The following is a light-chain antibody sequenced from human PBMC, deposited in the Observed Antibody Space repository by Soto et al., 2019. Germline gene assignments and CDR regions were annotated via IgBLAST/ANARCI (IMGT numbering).Light chain of an antibody. CDR1: QSVNSY. CDR3: QQYNKWPAEIT. V-gene: IGKV3-15*01. CDR2: GAS. J-gene: IGKJ5*01. Sequence: EIVMTQSPATLSVSPGERATLSCRASQSVNSYLAWYQQKPGQAPRLLIFGASTRATGIPARFSGSGSGTEFTLTISSLQSEDSGVYYCQQYNKWPAEITFGQGTRLEIK.